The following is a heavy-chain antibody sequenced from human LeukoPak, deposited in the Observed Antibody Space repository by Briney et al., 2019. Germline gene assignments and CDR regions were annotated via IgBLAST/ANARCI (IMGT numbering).Heavy chain of an antibody. D-gene: IGHD4-23*01. CDR1: GFTFSSYG. Sequence: GGSLRLSCAASGFTFSSYGMHWVRQAPGKGLEWVAFIRYDGSNKYYADSVKGRFTISRDNSKNTLYLQMNSLRAEDTAVYYCAKDRAVVSRDYFDYWGQGTLVTVSS. V-gene: IGHV3-30*02. J-gene: IGHJ4*02. CDR3: AKDRAVVSRDYFDY. CDR2: IRYDGSNK.